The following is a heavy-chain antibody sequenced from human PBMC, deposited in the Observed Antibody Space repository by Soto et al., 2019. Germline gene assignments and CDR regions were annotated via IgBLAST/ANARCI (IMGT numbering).Heavy chain of an antibody. J-gene: IGHJ6*02. CDR2: INHSGST. CDR1: GGSFSGYY. Sequence: SETLSLTCAVYGGSFSGYYWSWIRQPPGKGLERIGEINHSGSTNYNPSLKSRVTISVDTSKNQFSLKLSSVTAADTAVYFCAGRGGYDFWSGYYTPRTCYYGMDDWGQGTTVTVSS. D-gene: IGHD3-3*01. CDR3: AGRGGYDFWSGYYTPRTCYYGMDD. V-gene: IGHV4-34*01.